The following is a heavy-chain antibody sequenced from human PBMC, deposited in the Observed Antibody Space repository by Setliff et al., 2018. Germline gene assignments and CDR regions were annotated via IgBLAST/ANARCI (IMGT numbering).Heavy chain of an antibody. J-gene: IGHJ4*02. D-gene: IGHD6-6*01. CDR2: IIPILRTA. CDR1: GGTFSSYA. Sequence: SVKVSCKASGGTFSSYAISWVRQAPGQGLEWMGGIIPILRTADYAQKFQGRVTVTTDESTSTAYMELSTLRSEDTAVYYCARDNSSSSGEVDYWGQGTLVTVSS. V-gene: IGHV1-69*05. CDR3: ARDNSSSSGEVDY.